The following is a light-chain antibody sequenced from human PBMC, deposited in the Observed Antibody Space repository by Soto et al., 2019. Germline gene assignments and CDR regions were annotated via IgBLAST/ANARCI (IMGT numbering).Light chain of an antibody. J-gene: IGLJ1*01. CDR1: SSDLAIYNY. CDR2: QVT. CDR3: SSYTDSSNYV. Sequence: QSALTQPASVSGSPGQSISNSCTGTSSDLAIYNYVSWYQQQLGKAPKVMIYQVTNRPSGVSNRFSGYRSGNTASLTNSGLQAEDEADDYCSSYTDSSNYVFGTGTKLTVL. V-gene: IGLV2-14*01.